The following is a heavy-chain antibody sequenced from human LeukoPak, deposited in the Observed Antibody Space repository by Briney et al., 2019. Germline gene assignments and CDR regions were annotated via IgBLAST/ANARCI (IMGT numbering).Heavy chain of an antibody. CDR1: GFTFSSYA. J-gene: IGHJ4*02. CDR2: ISGSGGST. D-gene: IGHD3/OR15-3a*01. CDR3: AKDLLDSRSYYFDY. V-gene: IGHV3-23*01. Sequence: GGPLRLSCAASGFTFSSYAMSWVRQAPGKGLEWVSAISGSGGSTYYADSVKGRFTISRDNSKNTLYLQMNSLRAEDTAVYYCAKDLLDSRSYYFDYWGQGTLVTVSS.